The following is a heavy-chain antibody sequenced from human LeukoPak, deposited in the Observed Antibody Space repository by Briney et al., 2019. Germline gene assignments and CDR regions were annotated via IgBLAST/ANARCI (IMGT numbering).Heavy chain of an antibody. CDR3: ASLRGYSCGHVDN. D-gene: IGHD5-18*01. CDR2: MFYSGSA. Sequence: PSQTLSLTCTVSGASIISSRYYWGWIRQPPGKGLEWIGSMFYSGSAYYNPSLKSRVTISVDTSKNQFSLKLGSVSATDTAVYYCASLRGYSCGHVDNWGQGTLVTVSS. J-gene: IGHJ4*02. V-gene: IGHV4-39*01. CDR1: GASIISSRYY.